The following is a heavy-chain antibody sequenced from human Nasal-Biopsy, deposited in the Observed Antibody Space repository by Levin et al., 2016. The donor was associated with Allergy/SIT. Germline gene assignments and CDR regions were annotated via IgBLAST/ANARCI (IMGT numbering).Heavy chain of an antibody. D-gene: IGHD7-27*01. CDR1: GESMNNDDYY. V-gene: IGHV4-30-4*01. CDR2: KYPNGIS. CDR3: ARAWGYGGSPDWLDP. J-gene: IGHJ5*02. Sequence: SETLSLTCSVSGESMNNDDYYWTWIRQSPGKGLEWIGYKYPNGISYFNPSLKSRVSISLDTSKNEFSMRLTSVTAADTAIYYCARAWGYGGSPDWLDPWGQGTLVTVSS.